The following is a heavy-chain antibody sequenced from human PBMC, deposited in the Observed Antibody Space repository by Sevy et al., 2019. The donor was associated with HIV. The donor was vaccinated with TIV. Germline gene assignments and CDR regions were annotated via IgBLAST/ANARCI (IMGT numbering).Heavy chain of an antibody. CDR2: IYYSGST. CDR3: ARVFGLWVGATDAGLDI. V-gene: IGHV4-31*03. Sequence: SETLSLTCTVSGGSISSGGYYWSWIRQHPGKGLEWIGYIYYSGSTYYNPSLKSRLTIAVDTSKNQFSLKLSSVTAADTAVYYCARVFGLWVGATDAGLDIWGQGTMVTVSS. CDR1: GGSISSGGYY. D-gene: IGHD1-26*01. J-gene: IGHJ3*02.